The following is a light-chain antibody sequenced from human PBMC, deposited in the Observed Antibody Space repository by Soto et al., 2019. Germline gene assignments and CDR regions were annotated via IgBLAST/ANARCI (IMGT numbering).Light chain of an antibody. CDR1: QSISSW. CDR2: KAS. J-gene: IGKJ4*01. Sequence: DIPMTQSPSTLSASVGDRVTITCRASQSISSWLAWYQQKPGKAPKLLIYKASSLESGVPSRFSGSGSGTEFTLTISSLQPDDFATYYCQQYNSYGTFGGGTKVEIK. CDR3: QQYNSYGT. V-gene: IGKV1-5*03.